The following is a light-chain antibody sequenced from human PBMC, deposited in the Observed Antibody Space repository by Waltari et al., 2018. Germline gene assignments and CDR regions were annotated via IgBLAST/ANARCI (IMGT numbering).Light chain of an antibody. Sequence: QSALTQPRSVSGSPGQSVTISCTGTSSDVGGYNYVSWYQQHPGKAPKLMIYDVSQRPSWVPDRFSGSKAGNTAALTSSGLQAEDEADYYCCSYAGSYTFAVFGGGTKLTVL. J-gene: IGLJ2*01. CDR1: SSDVGGYNY. V-gene: IGLV2-11*01. CDR3: CSYAGSYTFAV. CDR2: DVS.